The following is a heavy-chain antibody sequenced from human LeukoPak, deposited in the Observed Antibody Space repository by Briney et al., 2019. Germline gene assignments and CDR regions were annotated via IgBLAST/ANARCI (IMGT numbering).Heavy chain of an antibody. J-gene: IGHJ3*02. CDR2: INHSGST. CDR1: GGSFSGYY. CDR3: ARLGVITDNDAFDI. V-gene: IGHV4-34*01. D-gene: IGHD3-22*01. Sequence: PSETLSLTCAVYGGSFSGYYWSWIRQPPGKGLEWIGEINHSGSTNYNPSLKSRVTISVDTSKNQFSLKLSSVTAADTAVYYCARLGVITDNDAFDIWGQGTMVTVSS.